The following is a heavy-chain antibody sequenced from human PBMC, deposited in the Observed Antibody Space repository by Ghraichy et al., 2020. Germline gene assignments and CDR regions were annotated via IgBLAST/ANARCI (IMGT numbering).Heavy chain of an antibody. Sequence: GSLRLSCAASGFTFSTYAMNWVRQAPGKGLEWVATISRSGDSTYYADSVKGRFSISRDNSKNTLYLQMNSLRAEDTAVYYCAKNPAALRTFDYWGQGTLVTVSS. CDR1: GFTFSTYA. J-gene: IGHJ4*02. CDR2: ISRSGDST. D-gene: IGHD2-2*02. V-gene: IGHV3-23*01. CDR3: AKNPAALRTFDY.